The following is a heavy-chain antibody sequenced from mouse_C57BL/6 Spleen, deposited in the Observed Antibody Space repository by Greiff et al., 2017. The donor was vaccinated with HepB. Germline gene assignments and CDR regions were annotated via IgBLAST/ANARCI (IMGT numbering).Heavy chain of an antibody. CDR1: GYSITSGYY. Sequence: EVKLMESGPGLVKPSQSLSLTCSVTGYSITSGYYWNWIRQFPGNKLEWMGYISYDGSNNYNPSLKNRISITRDTSKNQFFLKLNSVTTEDTATYYCARERGDYDDGRSPYYFDYWGQGTTLTVSS. V-gene: IGHV3-6*01. CDR2: ISYDGSN. J-gene: IGHJ2*01. CDR3: ARERGDYDDGRSPYYFDY. D-gene: IGHD2-4*01.